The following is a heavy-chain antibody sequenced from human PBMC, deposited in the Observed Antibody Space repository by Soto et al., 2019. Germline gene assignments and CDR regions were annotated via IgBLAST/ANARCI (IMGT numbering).Heavy chain of an antibody. J-gene: IGHJ4*02. CDR1: GFTFSSCD. CDR3: AKDSVAGTHDY. Sequence: EVQLLESGGGLVQPGGSLRLSCASSGFTFSSCDMSWVRQAPGKGLEWVSGTSGSGGSTYYADSVKGRFTISRDSAKNTLYLQMNSLRAEDTAVYYCAKDSVAGTHDYWGQGTLVTVSS. V-gene: IGHV3-23*01. D-gene: IGHD6-19*01. CDR2: TSGSGGST.